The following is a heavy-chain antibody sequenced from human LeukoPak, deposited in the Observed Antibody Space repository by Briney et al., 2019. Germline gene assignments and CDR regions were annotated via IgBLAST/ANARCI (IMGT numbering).Heavy chain of an antibody. V-gene: IGHV1-8*02. CDR3: AKEGSGFGEFNY. CDR1: GNTFTNYD. CDR2: MSPNSGNT. D-gene: IGHD3-10*01. Sequence: ASVKVSCKASGNTFTNYDINWVRQATGQGLEWMGWMSPNSGNTGYAQKFQGRVTMTRNTSISTAYMELSSLRSEDTAMYYCAKEGSGFGEFNYWGQGTLVTVPS. J-gene: IGHJ4*02.